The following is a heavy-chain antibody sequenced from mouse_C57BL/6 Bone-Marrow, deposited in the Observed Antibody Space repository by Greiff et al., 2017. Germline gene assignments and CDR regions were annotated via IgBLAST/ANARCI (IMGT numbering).Heavy chain of an antibody. CDR1: GYAFSSSW. Sequence: QVQLQQSGAELVKPGASVKMSCKASGYAFSSSWMNWVKQRPGKGLEWIGRIYPGDGDTNYNGKFKGKATLTADKSSSTAYMQLSSLTSEDSAVYYCARDESYGYPFDYRGQGTTLTVSS. V-gene: IGHV1-82*01. CDR3: ARDESYGYPFDY. D-gene: IGHD2-2*01. CDR2: IYPGDGDT. J-gene: IGHJ2*01.